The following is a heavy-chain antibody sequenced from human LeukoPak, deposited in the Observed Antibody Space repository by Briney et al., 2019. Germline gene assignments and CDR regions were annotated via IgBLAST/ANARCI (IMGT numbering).Heavy chain of an antibody. CDR3: ARDWQQLANYYYYGMDV. J-gene: IGHJ6*02. CDR2: ISYDGSNK. Sequence: QPGRSLRLSCAASGFTFSSYAMHWVRQAPGKGLEWVAVISYDGSNKYYADSVKGRFTISRDNSKNTLYLQINSLRAEDTAVYYCARDWQQLANYYYYGMDVWGQGTTVTVSS. CDR1: GFTFSSYA. V-gene: IGHV3-30*04. D-gene: IGHD6-13*01.